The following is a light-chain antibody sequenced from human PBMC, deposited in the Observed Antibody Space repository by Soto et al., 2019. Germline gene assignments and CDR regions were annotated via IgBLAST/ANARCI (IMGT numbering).Light chain of an antibody. CDR2: LSGDGSH. CDR1: SGHSTYD. CDR3: QTWGSGIWV. Sequence: QPVLTQSHSASASLGASVKLTCTLSSGHSTYDVAWHQQQPQKGPRFLMKLSGDGSHTKGDGIPDRFSGSSSGAERYLIISSLQSEDEADYFCQTWGSGIWVFGGGTKLTVL. J-gene: IGLJ3*02. V-gene: IGLV4-69*01.